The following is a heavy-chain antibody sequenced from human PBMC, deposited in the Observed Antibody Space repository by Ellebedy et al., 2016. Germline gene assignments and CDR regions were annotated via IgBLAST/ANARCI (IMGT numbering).Heavy chain of an antibody. CDR3: ARDDPSRTGGFDL. Sequence: HTGGSLRLSCAASGFSFSRYWMHWVRRGPGKGLVWVSRLLSDGTTGYADSVKGRFTRSRDNAKNTLYLQMNSLRVEDTAVYYCARDDPSRTGGFDLWGQGTMVTVSS. D-gene: IGHD1-26*01. CDR2: LLSDGTT. J-gene: IGHJ3*01. CDR1: GFSFSRYW. V-gene: IGHV3-74*01.